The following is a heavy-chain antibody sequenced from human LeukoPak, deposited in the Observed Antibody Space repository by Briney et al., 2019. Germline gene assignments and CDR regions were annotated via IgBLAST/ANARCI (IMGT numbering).Heavy chain of an antibody. CDR3: ARLRNYCSGGSCQLGFDY. V-gene: IGHV4-39*01. D-gene: IGHD2-15*01. CDR2: IYYSGST. Sequence: PSETLSLTCTVSSGSISSSSYYWGWIRQPPGKGLEWIGSIYYSGSTYYNPSLKSRVTISVDTSKNQFSLKLSSVTAADTAVYSCARLRNYCSGGSCQLGFDYWGQGSLVTVSS. CDR1: SGSISSSSYY. J-gene: IGHJ4*02.